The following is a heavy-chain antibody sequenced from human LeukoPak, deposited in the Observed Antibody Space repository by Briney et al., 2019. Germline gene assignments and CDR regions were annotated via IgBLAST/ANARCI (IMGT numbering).Heavy chain of an antibody. V-gene: IGHV4-39*02. D-gene: IGHD3-22*01. CDR2: IYYSGIT. CDR3: ARRVRDNSGYYYVDY. Sequence: PSETLSLTCTVSGSSISSSSYYWGWVRQPPGKGLEWIGSIYYSGITYINPSLESRVTISVDTSKNHFSLRLSSVTAADTAVYYCARRVRDNSGYYYVDYWGQGTLVTVSS. J-gene: IGHJ4*02. CDR1: GSSISSSSYY.